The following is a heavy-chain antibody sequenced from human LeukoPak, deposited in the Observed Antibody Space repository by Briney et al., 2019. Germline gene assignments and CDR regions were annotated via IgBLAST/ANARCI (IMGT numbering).Heavy chain of an antibody. Sequence: GGSLRLSCAASGFRFSRSVVGWVRQAPGKGLEWVSTFLTSTGTTYYTASLRGRFTISADVSKNTLYLQMDRLRAGDTAVYYCVKDYHDFGDLTLIDIWGRGTLVTVSS. V-gene: IGHV3-23*01. CDR3: VKDYHDFGDLTLIDI. CDR2: FLTSTGTT. CDR1: GFRFSRSV. D-gene: IGHD4-17*01. J-gene: IGHJ3*02.